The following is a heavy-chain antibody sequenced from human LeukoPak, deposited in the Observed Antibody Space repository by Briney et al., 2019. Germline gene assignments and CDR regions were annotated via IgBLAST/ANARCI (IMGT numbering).Heavy chain of an antibody. CDR2: IYNSGIT. J-gene: IGHJ4*02. Sequence: SETLSLTCTVSGDSFSIYFWSWVRQPPGKGLEWIGYIYNSGITSYNPSLKSRVTISVDTSKNQFSLNLNSVTAADTAVYYCARLSVAGTLYFDSWGQGILATVPS. CDR1: GDSFSIYF. V-gene: IGHV4-59*08. D-gene: IGHD6-19*01. CDR3: ARLSVAGTLYFDS.